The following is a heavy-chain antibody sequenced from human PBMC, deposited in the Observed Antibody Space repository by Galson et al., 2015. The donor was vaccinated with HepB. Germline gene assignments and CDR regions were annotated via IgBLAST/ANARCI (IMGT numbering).Heavy chain of an antibody. Sequence: SLRLSCAASGFSFSSYWIHWVRQAPGKGLVWVSRINSDGSSPNYADSVKGRFTISRDNAKNTVYLQMNSLRAEDTAVYHCARAPYSSSWYDYWGQGTLVTVSS. D-gene: IGHD6-13*01. J-gene: IGHJ4*02. CDR3: ARAPYSSSWYDY. V-gene: IGHV3-74*01. CDR1: GFSFSSYW. CDR2: INSDGSSP.